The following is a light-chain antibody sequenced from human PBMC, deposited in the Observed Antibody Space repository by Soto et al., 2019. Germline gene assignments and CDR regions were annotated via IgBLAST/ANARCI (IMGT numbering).Light chain of an antibody. Sequence: DIVMTQSPDSLAVSLGERATINCKSSQSVLYSSNNKNHLTWFQQKPGQPPKLLIYWASTQESGVPDRFSGSGSGTDFTLTISSLQAEDVAVYYCQQYFSTPFTFGGGTKVEI. CDR3: QQYFSTPFT. J-gene: IGKJ4*01. CDR1: QSVLYSSNNKNH. V-gene: IGKV4-1*01. CDR2: WAS.